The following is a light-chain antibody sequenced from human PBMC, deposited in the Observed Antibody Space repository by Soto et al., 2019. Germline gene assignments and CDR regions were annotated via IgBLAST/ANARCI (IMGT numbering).Light chain of an antibody. CDR1: QGVSSY. V-gene: IGKV3D-11*01. Sequence: EIVLTQSPATLSLSPGERATLSCRASQGVSSYLAWYQQKPGQAPRLLIYDASNRATGIPARFSGSGPGTDFTLTISSLQPEDFATYYCQQSYSTPQYTFGQGTKLEIK. CDR3: QQSYSTPQYT. CDR2: DAS. J-gene: IGKJ2*01.